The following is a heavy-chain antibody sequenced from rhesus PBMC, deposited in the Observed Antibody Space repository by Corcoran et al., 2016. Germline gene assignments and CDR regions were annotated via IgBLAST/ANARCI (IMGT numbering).Heavy chain of an antibody. Sequence: QVQLQESGPGVVKSSETLSLTCAVSGGSISDSYRWSWIRQPPGKGLEWIGYIYGSSTSTNYNPFLKSRGTISQDTSKNQFSLKLSSVTAADTAVFYCARDGDSSWSVFDYWGQGVLVTVSS. CDR1: GGSISDSYR. D-gene: IGHD6-13*01. CDR3: ARDGDSSWSVFDY. J-gene: IGHJ4*01. V-gene: IGHV4S10*01. CDR2: IYGSSTST.